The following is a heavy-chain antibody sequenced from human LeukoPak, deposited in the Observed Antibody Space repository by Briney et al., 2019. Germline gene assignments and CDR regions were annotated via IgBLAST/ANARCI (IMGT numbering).Heavy chain of an antibody. J-gene: IGHJ6*02. V-gene: IGHV3-9*01. Sequence: GRSLRLSRAASGFTFDDYAMHWVRQAPGKGLEWVSGISWNSGSIGYADSVKGRFTISRDNAKNSLYLQMNSLRAEDTALYYCAKDIGRGYSYYYGMDVWGQGTTVTVSS. CDR3: AKDIGRGYSYYYGMDV. CDR2: ISWNSGSI. CDR1: GFTFDDYA. D-gene: IGHD5-18*01.